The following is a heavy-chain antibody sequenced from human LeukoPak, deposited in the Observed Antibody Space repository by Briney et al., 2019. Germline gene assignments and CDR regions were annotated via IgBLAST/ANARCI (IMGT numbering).Heavy chain of an antibody. CDR1: GFTFSGHG. V-gene: IGHV3-33*01. CDR2: IWSNGITK. D-gene: IGHD2-21*01. J-gene: IGHJ6*02. CDR3: ARDRRGVVISYGMDV. Sequence: PGGSLRLSCAASGFTFSGHGMHWVRQAPGKGLEWVAVIWSNGITKHYADSVKGRFTISRDNTKSTLYLQLNSLTPEDTAIYYCARDRRGVVISYGMDVWGQGTTVTVSS.